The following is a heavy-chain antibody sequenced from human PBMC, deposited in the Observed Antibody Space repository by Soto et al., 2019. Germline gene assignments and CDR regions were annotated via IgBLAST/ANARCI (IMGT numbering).Heavy chain of an antibody. CDR2: SNPNSGGT. V-gene: IGHV1-2*02. D-gene: IGHD3-22*01. CDR3: ARDPLTYYYDRSGPSGLFDI. CDR1: GYTFTGYY. J-gene: IGHJ3*02. Sequence: SVKVSCKASGYTFTGYYMHWVRQAPGQGLEWMGWSNPNSGGTNYAQKFQGRVTMTRDTSISTAYMELSRLRSDDTAVYYCARDPLTYYYDRSGPSGLFDIWGQGTMVTVSS.